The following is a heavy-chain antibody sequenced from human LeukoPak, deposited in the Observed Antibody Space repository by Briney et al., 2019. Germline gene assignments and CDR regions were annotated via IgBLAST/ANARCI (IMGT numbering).Heavy chain of an antibody. Sequence: EASVKVSCKASGYTFTSYYMHWLRQAPGQGLEWMGVINPSGTTGYAQKFQGRVTMTRDTSTSTVYSELSSLRSEDTAVYYCARAGAYRYGGGDAFDIWGQGTMVTVSS. CDR1: GYTFTSYY. D-gene: IGHD5-18*01. V-gene: IGHV1-46*01. CDR2: INPSGTT. J-gene: IGHJ3*02. CDR3: ARAGAYRYGGGDAFDI.